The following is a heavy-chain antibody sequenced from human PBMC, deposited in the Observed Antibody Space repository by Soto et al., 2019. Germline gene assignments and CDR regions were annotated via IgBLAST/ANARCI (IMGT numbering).Heavy chain of an antibody. Sequence: PSETLSLTCNVSGASIRSGGYYWTWIRQHPGKGLEWIGYVYTTRSTFYNPSLKSRVTISADSSKNQFSLKLSSATAADTAVYYCARHRYSYGSYYFDYWGQGSLVTVSS. J-gene: IGHJ4*02. CDR3: ARHRYSYGSYYFDY. V-gene: IGHV4-31*03. CDR1: GASIRSGGYY. D-gene: IGHD5-18*01. CDR2: VYTTRST.